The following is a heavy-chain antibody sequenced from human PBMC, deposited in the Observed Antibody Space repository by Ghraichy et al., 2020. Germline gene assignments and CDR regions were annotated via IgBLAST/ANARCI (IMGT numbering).Heavy chain of an antibody. D-gene: IGHD3/OR15-3a*01. CDR1: GFTFSTFA. J-gene: IGHJ4*02. CDR2: MTISGANT. CDR3: AKDRGSTLDWGVAYFDF. Sequence: GGSLRLSCAASGFTFSTFAMHWVRQAPGKGLEWVSTMTISGANTFYADSVKGRFTISRDNSKNTLYLQMNSLRAEDTAVYYCAKDRGSTLDWGVAYFDFWGQRTLVSVSS. V-gene: IGHV3-23*01.